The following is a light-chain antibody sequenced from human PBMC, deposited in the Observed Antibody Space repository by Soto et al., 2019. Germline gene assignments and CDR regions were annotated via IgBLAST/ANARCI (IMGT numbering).Light chain of an antibody. Sequence: EIVLTQSPATLSLSPGERATLSCRASQSVNSYLAWYQQKPGQAPRLLIYDASNRATGIPARFSGSGSGTDFTLTISSLEPDDFAVYYCQQRSNWPPFTFGPGTKVDIK. V-gene: IGKV3-11*01. CDR3: QQRSNWPPFT. CDR2: DAS. CDR1: QSVNSY. J-gene: IGKJ3*01.